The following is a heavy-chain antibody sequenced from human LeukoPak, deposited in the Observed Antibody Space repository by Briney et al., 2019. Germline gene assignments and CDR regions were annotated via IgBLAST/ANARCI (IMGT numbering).Heavy chain of an antibody. V-gene: IGHV1-2*02. CDR3: ARDTLANSGSYYVPDAFDI. D-gene: IGHD1-26*01. J-gene: IGHJ3*02. Sequence: GASVKVSCKASGYTFTGYYMHWVRQAPGQGLEWMGWINPNSGGTNYAQKFQGRVTMTRDTSISTAYMELSRLRSDDTAVYYCARDTLANSGSYYVPDAFDIWGQGTMVTVSS. CDR1: GYTFTGYY. CDR2: INPNSGGT.